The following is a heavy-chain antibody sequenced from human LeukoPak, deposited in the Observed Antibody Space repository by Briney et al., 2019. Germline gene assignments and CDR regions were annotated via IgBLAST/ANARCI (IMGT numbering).Heavy chain of an antibody. Sequence: GGSLRLSCAASGFTLSSYEMNWVRQAPGKGLEWVSYISSSGSTIYYADSVKGRFTISRDNAKNSLYLQMNSLRAEDTAVYYCAELGITMIGGVWGKGATVTISS. CDR2: ISSSGSTI. CDR1: GFTLSSYE. D-gene: IGHD3-10*02. CDR3: AELGITMIGGV. J-gene: IGHJ6*04. V-gene: IGHV3-48*03.